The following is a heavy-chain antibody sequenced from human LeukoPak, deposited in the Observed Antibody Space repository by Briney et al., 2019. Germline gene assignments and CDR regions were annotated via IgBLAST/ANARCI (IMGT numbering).Heavy chain of an antibody. Sequence: GGSLRLSCAASGFTFSNYGIHWVRQAPGKGLEWVAVISSDGSDKHYVASVKGRFTISRDNSKNTLYLQMNSLRAEDTATYYCAREGHYDILTGYSPLEYYYYYMDVWGKGTTVTVSS. D-gene: IGHD3-9*01. CDR1: GFTFSNYG. CDR2: ISSDGSDK. CDR3: AREGHYDILTGYSPLEYYYYYMDV. V-gene: IGHV3-30*04. J-gene: IGHJ6*03.